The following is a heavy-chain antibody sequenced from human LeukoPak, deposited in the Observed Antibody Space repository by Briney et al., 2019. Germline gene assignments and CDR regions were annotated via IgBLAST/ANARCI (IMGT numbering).Heavy chain of an antibody. V-gene: IGHV1-3*01. J-gene: IGHJ3*02. CDR2: INAGNGNT. D-gene: IGHD1-14*01. Sequence: ASVKVSCKASGYTFTSYAMHWVRQAPGQRLEWMGWINAGNGNTKYSQKFQGRVTITRDTSASTAYMELSSLRSEDTAVYYCAKAFGSRKAFDIWGQGTMVTVSS. CDR1: GYTFTSYA. CDR3: AKAFGSRKAFDI.